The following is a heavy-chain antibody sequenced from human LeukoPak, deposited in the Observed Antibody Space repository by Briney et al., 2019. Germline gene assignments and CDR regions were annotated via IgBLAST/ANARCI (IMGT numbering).Heavy chain of an antibody. J-gene: IGHJ5*02. V-gene: IGHV4-39*01. CDR1: GGSISSSSYY. D-gene: IGHD3-3*01. CDR3: ARHVAIFGVVISWFDP. Sequence: PSETLSLXCTVSGGSISSSSYYWGWIRQPPEKGLEWIGSIYYSGSTYYNPSLKSRVTISVDTSKNQFSLKLSSVTAADTAVYYCARHVAIFGVVISWFDPWGQGTLVTVSS. CDR2: IYYSGST.